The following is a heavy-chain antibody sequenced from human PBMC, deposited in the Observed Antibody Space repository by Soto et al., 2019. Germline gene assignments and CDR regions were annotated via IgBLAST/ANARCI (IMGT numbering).Heavy chain of an antibody. J-gene: IGHJ4*02. Sequence: QVQLVQAGGEVKKPGASVKVSCKASGYTFTGYYMHWVRQAPGQGLEWMGRINPNNGDTNYAQKFQGRVTMTSDTSINTASMEVSRLRSNDTAVYYWERAPRYCRSARCYLSGMWGQVTLVTVSS. D-gene: IGHD2-2*01. CDR1: GYTFTGYY. CDR3: ERAPRYCRSARCYLSGM. V-gene: IGHV1-2*06. CDR2: INPNNGDT.